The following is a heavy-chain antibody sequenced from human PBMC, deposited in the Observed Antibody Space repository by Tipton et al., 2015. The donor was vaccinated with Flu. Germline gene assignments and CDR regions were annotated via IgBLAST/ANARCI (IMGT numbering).Heavy chain of an antibody. V-gene: IGHV3-33*06. CDR3: AKGPNFDC. CDR2: IWYDGSNK. CDR1: GFIFSTYG. Sequence: SLRLSCAASGFIFSTYGMHWVRQAPGKGLEWVAVIWYDGSNKYYADSVRGRFIISRDNSKNTVYLQMNSLRAEDTAVYYCAKGPNFDCWGQGTPVTVSA. J-gene: IGHJ4*02.